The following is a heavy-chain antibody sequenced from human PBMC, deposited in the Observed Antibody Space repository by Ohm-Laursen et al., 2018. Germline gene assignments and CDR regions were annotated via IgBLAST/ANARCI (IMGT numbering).Heavy chain of an antibody. Sequence: GTLSLTCDVSGGSITSYYWNWIRQPPGKGLEWIGHISYTGYTSYKSSLKSRVTISLDTSRKHFSLRLTSLAAADTAVYYCARGSNEYGGLYFPHWGQGTLVTVSS. CDR1: GGSITSYY. V-gene: IGHV4-59*01. CDR3: ARGSNEYGGLYFPH. CDR2: ISYTGYT. D-gene: IGHD4-23*01. J-gene: IGHJ1*01.